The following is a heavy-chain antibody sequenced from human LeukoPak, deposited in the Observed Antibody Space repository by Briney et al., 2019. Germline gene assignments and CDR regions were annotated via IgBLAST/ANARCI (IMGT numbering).Heavy chain of an antibody. CDR2: IYHSGST. V-gene: IGHV4-4*02. J-gene: IGHJ4*02. Sequence: SGTLSLTCAVSGGSISSSNWWSWVRQPPGEGLEWIGEIYHSGSTNYNPSLKSRVTISVDKSKNQFSLKLSSVTAADTAVYYCARGSAYGGNHMGYWGQGTLVTVSS. CDR1: GGSISSSNW. D-gene: IGHD4-23*01. CDR3: ARGSAYGGNHMGY.